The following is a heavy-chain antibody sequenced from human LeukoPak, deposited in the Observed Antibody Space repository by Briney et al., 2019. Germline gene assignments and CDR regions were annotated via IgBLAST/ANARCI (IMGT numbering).Heavy chain of an antibody. D-gene: IGHD3-3*01. V-gene: IGHV1-2*02. Sequence: ASVKVSCKASGYTFTDYYMHWVRQAPGQGLEWMGWINPNSGGTNYAQKFQGRVTMTRDTSISTAYMELSRLRSDDTAVYYCARNGVADNWFDPWGQGTLVTVSS. CDR2: INPNSGGT. J-gene: IGHJ5*02. CDR3: ARNGVADNWFDP. CDR1: GYTFTDYY.